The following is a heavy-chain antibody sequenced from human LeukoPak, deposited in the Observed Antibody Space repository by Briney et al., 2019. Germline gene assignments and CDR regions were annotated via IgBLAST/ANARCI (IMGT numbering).Heavy chain of an antibody. Sequence: PSETLSLTCAVYGGSFSGYYWSWLRQPPGKGLEWIGEINHSGSTNYNPSLKSRVTISVDTSKNQFSLKLSSVTAADTAVYYCARGYSSSWYFKAYFWFDPWGQGTLVTVSS. J-gene: IGHJ5*02. V-gene: IGHV4-34*01. CDR3: ARGYSSSWYFKAYFWFDP. CDR2: INHSGST. CDR1: GGSFSGYY. D-gene: IGHD6-13*01.